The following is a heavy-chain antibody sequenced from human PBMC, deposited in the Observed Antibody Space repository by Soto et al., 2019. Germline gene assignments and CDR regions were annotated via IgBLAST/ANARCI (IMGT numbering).Heavy chain of an antibody. V-gene: IGHV4-31*03. J-gene: IGHJ6*02. D-gene: IGHD3-10*01. CDR2: IYYSGST. CDR3: ARDVPPGRGSPNFYYYGLDV. CDR1: GGAISSGDYY. Sequence: QVQLQESGPGLVKPSQTLSLTCTVSGGAISSGDYYWSWIRQHPGKGLEWIGYIYYSGSTYYNPSLKCRFTISVDTSKNQFSLKLSSVTAADTAVYYCARDVPPGRGSPNFYYYGLDVWGQGATVTVSS.